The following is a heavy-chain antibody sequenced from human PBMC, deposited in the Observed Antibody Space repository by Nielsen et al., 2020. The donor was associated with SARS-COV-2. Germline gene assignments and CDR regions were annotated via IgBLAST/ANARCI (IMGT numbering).Heavy chain of an antibody. D-gene: IGHD1-26*01. CDR3: ARGGVPPYRVGAQDY. V-gene: IGHV1-18*01. J-gene: IGHJ4*02. CDR1: GYTFTSYG. Sequence: ASVKVSCKASGYTFTSYGISWVRQAPGQGLEWMGWISAYNGNTNYAQKLQGRVTMTTDTSTSTAYMELSSLRSEDTAVYYCARGGVPPYRVGAQDYWGQGTLVTVSS. CDR2: ISAYNGNT.